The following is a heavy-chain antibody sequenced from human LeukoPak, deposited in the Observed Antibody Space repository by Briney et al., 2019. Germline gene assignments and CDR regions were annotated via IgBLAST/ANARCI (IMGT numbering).Heavy chain of an antibody. Sequence: SETLSLTWTVSGGSISSYYWSWIRQPPGRGLEWIGYIYYSGSTNYNPSLKSRVTISVDTSKNQFSLKLSSVTAADTAVYYCARGVEYSSSSGLGYWGQGTLVTVSS. CDR3: ARGVEYSSSSGLGY. CDR2: IYYSGST. J-gene: IGHJ4*02. D-gene: IGHD6-6*01. V-gene: IGHV4-59*01. CDR1: GGSISSYY.